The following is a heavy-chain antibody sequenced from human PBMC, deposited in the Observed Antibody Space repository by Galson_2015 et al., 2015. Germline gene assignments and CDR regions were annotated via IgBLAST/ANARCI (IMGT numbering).Heavy chain of an antibody. V-gene: IGHV3-49*03. J-gene: IGHJ4*02. CDR3: TRAREVSKYYYDSSGLD. CDR2: IRSKAYGGTT. CDR1: GFTFGDYA. Sequence: SLRLSCAASGFTFGDYAMSWFRQAPGKGLEWVGFIRSKAYGGTTEYAASVKGRFTISRDDSKSIAYLQMNSLKTEDTAVYYCTRAREVSKYYYDSSGLDWGQGTLVTVSS. D-gene: IGHD3-22*01.